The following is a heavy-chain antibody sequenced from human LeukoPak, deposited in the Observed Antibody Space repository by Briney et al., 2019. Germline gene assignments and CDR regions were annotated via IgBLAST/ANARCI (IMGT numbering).Heavy chain of an antibody. CDR1: GYTFTSYG. Sequence: GASVKVSCKASGYTFTSYGISWVRQAPGQGLEWMGWIIAYNGNTNYAQKLQGRVTMTTDTSTSTAYMELRSLRSDDTAVYYCARTALKNWNSVGDPWGQGTLVTVSS. CDR2: IIAYNGNT. CDR3: ARTALKNWNSVGDP. V-gene: IGHV1-18*01. J-gene: IGHJ5*02. D-gene: IGHD1-7*01.